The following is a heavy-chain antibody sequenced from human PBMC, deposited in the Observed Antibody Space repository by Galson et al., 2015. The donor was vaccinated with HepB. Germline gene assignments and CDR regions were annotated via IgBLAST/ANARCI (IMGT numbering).Heavy chain of an antibody. V-gene: IGHV3-7*03. CDR3: AREPTTDSS. J-gene: IGHJ4*02. CDR1: GFTFTRHW. D-gene: IGHD6-13*01. CDR2: INEDGSEE. Sequence: SLRLSCAASGFTFTRHWMSWVRQAPGKGLEWVANINEDGSEENYMDSVKGRFTISRDSAKNSLYLQMNSLRAEDTAVYYCAREPTTDSSWGQGTLVTVSS.